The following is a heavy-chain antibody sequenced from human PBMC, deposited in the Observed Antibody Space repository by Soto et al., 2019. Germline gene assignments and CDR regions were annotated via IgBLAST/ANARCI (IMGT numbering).Heavy chain of an antibody. J-gene: IGHJ6*03. D-gene: IGHD3-10*01. CDR3: ARENTMELYMDV. V-gene: IGHV4-59*01. CDR2: IYYSGST. CDR1: GGSISSYY. Sequence: SETLSLTCTVSGGSISSYYWSWIRQPPGKGLEWIGYIYYSGSTNYNPSLKSRVTISVDTSKNQFSLKLSSVTAADTAVYYCARENTMELYMDVWGKGTTVTVSS.